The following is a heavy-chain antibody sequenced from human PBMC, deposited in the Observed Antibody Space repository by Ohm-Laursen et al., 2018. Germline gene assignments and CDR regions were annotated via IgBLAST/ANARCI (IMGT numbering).Heavy chain of an antibody. CDR1: GGSISRYY. Sequence: GTLSLTCTVSGGSISRYYWSWIRQPPGKGLEWIGYIYYSGSSNYNPSLKSRVTISVDTSKNQISLKLNSVTAADTAVYYCARHSMGSGYNYHFDYWGQGTLVTVSS. CDR2: IYYSGSS. V-gene: IGHV4-59*08. D-gene: IGHD5-24*01. J-gene: IGHJ4*02. CDR3: ARHSMGSGYNYHFDY.